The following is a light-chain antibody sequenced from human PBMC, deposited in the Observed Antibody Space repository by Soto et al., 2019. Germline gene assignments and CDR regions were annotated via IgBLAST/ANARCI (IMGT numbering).Light chain of an antibody. CDR1: QSISSY. Sequence: DIQMTQSPSSLSASVGDRVTITCRASQSISSYLNWYQQKPGKAPKLLIHAASSLQSGVPSRFSGSRSATDFTLTISSLQPEDFATYYCQQSYLTPITFGQGTRLE. V-gene: IGKV1-39*01. CDR3: QQSYLTPIT. J-gene: IGKJ5*01. CDR2: AAS.